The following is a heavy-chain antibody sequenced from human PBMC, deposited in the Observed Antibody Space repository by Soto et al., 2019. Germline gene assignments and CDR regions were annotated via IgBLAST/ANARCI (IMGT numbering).Heavy chain of an antibody. CDR1: GGTFSSYA. Sequence: QVQLVQSGAAVKKPGSSVKVSCKASGGTFSSYAISWVRQAPGQGLEWMGGIIPIFGTANYAQKFQGRVTITADESTSTAYMELSSLRSEDTAVYYCARRKWELLLSPYGMDVWGQGTTVTVSS. V-gene: IGHV1-69*12. J-gene: IGHJ6*02. CDR2: IIPIFGTA. CDR3: ARRKWELLLSPYGMDV. D-gene: IGHD1-26*01.